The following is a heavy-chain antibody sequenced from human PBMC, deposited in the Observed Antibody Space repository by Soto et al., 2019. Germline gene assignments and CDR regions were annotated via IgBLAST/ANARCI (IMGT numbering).Heavy chain of an antibody. Sequence: EMQLLESGGGLVQPGGSLRLSCVASGFPFSSYAMSWVRQTPGKGLEWVSGISGSGGRTYYADSVKGRFTISRDNSNNPLSVEMHIPRVGDTAVYFCAKGGYYSLFDIWGQGTMVTVPS. V-gene: IGHV3-23*01. CDR3: AKGGYYSLFDI. CDR1: GFPFSSYA. CDR2: ISGSGGRT. D-gene: IGHD3-16*01. J-gene: IGHJ3*02.